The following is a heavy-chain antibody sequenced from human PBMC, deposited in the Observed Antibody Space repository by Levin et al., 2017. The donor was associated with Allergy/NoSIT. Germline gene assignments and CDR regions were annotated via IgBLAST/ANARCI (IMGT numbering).Heavy chain of an antibody. V-gene: IGHV2-70*01. Sequence: VSGPTLVKPTQTLTLTCTFSGFSLSTSGMCVSWIRQPPGKALEWLALIDWDDDKYYSTSLKTRLTISKDTSKNQVVLTMTNMDPVDTATYYCARIPSLYSSSYYYYGMDVWGQGTTVTVSS. CDR1: GFSLSTSGMC. J-gene: IGHJ6*02. CDR3: ARIPSLYSSSYYYYGMDV. D-gene: IGHD6-6*01. CDR2: IDWDDDK.